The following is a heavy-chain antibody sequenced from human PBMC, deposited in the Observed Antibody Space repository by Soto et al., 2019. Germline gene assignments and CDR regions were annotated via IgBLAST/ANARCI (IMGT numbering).Heavy chain of an antibody. CDR2: IYHSGST. J-gene: IGHJ4*02. Sequence: ETLSLTCAVSGYSISSGYYWGWIRQPPGKGLEWIGSIYHSGSTYYNPSLKSRVTISVDTTKNQFSLKLSSVTAADTAVYYCARWASFGYDSSGYYSDYWGQGTLVTVSS. V-gene: IGHV4-38-2*01. CDR3: ARWASFGYDSSGYYSDY. D-gene: IGHD3-22*01. CDR1: GYSISSGYY.